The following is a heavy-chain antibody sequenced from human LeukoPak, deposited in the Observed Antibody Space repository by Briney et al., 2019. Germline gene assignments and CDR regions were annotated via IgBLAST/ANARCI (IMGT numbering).Heavy chain of an antibody. Sequence: ASVKVSCKASGGTFSSYAISWVRQAPGQGLEWMGGIIPIFGTANYAQKFQGRVTITADESTSTAYMELSSLRSEDTAVYYCARVDCNGGSCLIDYWGQGTLVTVSS. CDR3: ARVDCNGGSCLIDY. D-gene: IGHD2-15*01. J-gene: IGHJ4*02. CDR1: GGTFSSYA. V-gene: IGHV1-69*13. CDR2: IIPIFGTA.